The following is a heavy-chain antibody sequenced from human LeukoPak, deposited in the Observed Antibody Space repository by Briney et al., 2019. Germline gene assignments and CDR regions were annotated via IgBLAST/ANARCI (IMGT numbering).Heavy chain of an antibody. Sequence: PSETLSLTCNVSGDSISSSSYYWGWIRQPPGKGPEWIGSIYYSGRTNYNPSLKSRVTISVDTSKNQFSLNLSSVTAADTAVYYCARQWGYFDYWGQGTLVTVSS. D-gene: IGHD3-16*01. CDR2: IYYSGRT. V-gene: IGHV4-39*01. J-gene: IGHJ4*02. CDR1: GDSISSSSYY. CDR3: ARQWGYFDY.